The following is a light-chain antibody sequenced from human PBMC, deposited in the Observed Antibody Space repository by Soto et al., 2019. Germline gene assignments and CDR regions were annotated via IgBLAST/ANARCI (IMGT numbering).Light chain of an antibody. J-gene: IGKJ5*01. CDR3: QQYGTSPT. CDR1: QSLITRY. Sequence: EIVLTQSPGTLSLFPGERATLSCRASQSLITRYLAWYQQKPGQAPRLLIYGASSRATGIPDRFSGSGSGTDFTLTISRLEPEDFAVYSCQQYGTSPTFVQGTRLEIK. V-gene: IGKV3-20*01. CDR2: GAS.